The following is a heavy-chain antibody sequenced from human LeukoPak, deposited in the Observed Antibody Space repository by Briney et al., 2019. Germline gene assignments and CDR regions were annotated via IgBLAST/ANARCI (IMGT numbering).Heavy chain of an antibody. Sequence: SETLSLTCTVSGGSISSSSYYWGWIRQPPEKGLEWIGSIYYSGSTYYNPSLKSRVTISVDTSKNQFSLKLSSVTAADTAVYYCARRTYSKARYYMDVWGKGTTVTVSS. CDR3: ARRTYSKARYYMDV. D-gene: IGHD4-11*01. J-gene: IGHJ6*03. CDR2: IYYSGST. V-gene: IGHV4-39*07. CDR1: GGSISSSSYY.